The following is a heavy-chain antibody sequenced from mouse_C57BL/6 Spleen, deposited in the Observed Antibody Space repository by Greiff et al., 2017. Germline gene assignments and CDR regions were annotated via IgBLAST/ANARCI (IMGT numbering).Heavy chain of an antibody. D-gene: IGHD1-1*01. J-gene: IGHJ3*01. CDR1: GYSITSGYY. Sequence: VQLKESGPGLVKPSQSLSLTCSVTGYSITSGYYWNWIRQFPGNKLEWMGYISYDGSNNYNPSLKNRISITRDTSKNQFFLKLNSVTTEDTATYYCARGDYYGSSFWFAYWGQGTLVTVSA. CDR2: ISYDGSN. V-gene: IGHV3-6*01. CDR3: ARGDYYGSSFWFAY.